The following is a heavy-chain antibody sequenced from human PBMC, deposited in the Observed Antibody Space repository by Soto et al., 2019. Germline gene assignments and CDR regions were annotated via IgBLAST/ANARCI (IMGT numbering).Heavy chain of an antibody. Sequence: ASVKVSCKASGYTFSTYGLSWVRQAPGQGLEWMGWISPFNGNTNFAQQFQGRVTLTTDTSTSTAYMELRSLTSDDTAMYYCARGAWDYNNTWYEFWGQGTLVTVSS. D-gene: IGHD1-1*01. CDR1: GYTFSTYG. CDR3: ARGAWDYNNTWYEF. V-gene: IGHV1-18*04. CDR2: ISPFNGNT. J-gene: IGHJ4*02.